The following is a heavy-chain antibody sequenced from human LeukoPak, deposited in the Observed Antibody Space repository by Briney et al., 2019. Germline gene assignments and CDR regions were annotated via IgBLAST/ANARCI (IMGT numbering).Heavy chain of an antibody. J-gene: IGHJ4*02. CDR2: INHSGGT. CDR3: ARGPPGFRTYYFDY. V-gene: IGHV4-34*01. Sequence: PSETLSLTCAVYGGAFSGYYWSWIRQPPGKGLEWIGEINHSGGTNYNPSLKSRVTISVDTSKNQFSLKLSSVTAADTAVYYCARGPPGFRTYYFDYWGQGTLVTVSS. D-gene: IGHD3-10*01. CDR1: GGAFSGYY.